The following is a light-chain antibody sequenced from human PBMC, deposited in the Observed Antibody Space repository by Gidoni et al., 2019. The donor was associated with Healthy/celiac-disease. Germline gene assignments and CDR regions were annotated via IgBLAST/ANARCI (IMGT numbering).Light chain of an antibody. CDR2: DAS. CDR1: QRVSSY. V-gene: IGKV3-11*01. CDR3: QQRSNWPLT. J-gene: IGKJ4*01. Sequence: EIVLTQFPATLSLSPGERATLPCRAIQRVSSYVAWYQQKPGQAPRLLIYDASNRATGIPARFSGSGSGTDFTLTISSLEPEDFAVYYCQQRSNWPLTFGGGTKVEIK.